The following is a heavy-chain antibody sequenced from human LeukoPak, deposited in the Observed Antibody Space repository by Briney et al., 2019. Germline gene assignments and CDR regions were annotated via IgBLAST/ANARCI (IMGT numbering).Heavy chain of an antibody. V-gene: IGHV1-69*13. CDR1: GGTFSNYA. D-gene: IGHD6-13*01. CDR2: IIPMFGIA. J-gene: IGHJ4*02. Sequence: ASVKVSCKSSGGTFSNYAISWVRQAPGQGLEWMGGIIPMFGIANYAQKFQGRVTITADESTTTAYTELSSLRSEDTAVYYCAREGEQGSWYSALVYFDYWGQGTLVTVSS. CDR3: AREGEQGSWYSALVYFDY.